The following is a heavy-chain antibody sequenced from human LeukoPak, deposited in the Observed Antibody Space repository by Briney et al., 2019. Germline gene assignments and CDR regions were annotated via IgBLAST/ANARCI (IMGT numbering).Heavy chain of an antibody. D-gene: IGHD1-26*01. CDR2: IYSGGST. J-gene: IGHJ5*02. CDR3: ARVKVGITYWFDP. V-gene: IGHV3-66*01. Sequence: GGSLRLSCAASGFIVNYNYMSWVRQAPGKGLEWVSVIYSGGSTYYADSVKGRFTISRDNSKNMVYLQMTSLRVEDTAVYYCARVKVGITYWFDPWGQGTLVTVSS. CDR1: GFIVNYNY.